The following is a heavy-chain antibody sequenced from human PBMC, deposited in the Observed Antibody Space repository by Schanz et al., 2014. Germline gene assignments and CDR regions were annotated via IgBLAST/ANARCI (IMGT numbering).Heavy chain of an antibody. CDR3: ARDGVDAAAGGNY. Sequence: QVQLVQSGAEVKTPGASVMISCKTSGYTFTTYFIHWVRQAPGQGLEWMGLFNPSGGSTTYAQKFQGRVTMTRDTSTSTVYMELSSLRSEDTAVYYCARDGVDAAAGGNYWGQGTLVTVSS. CDR2: FNPSGGST. D-gene: IGHD6-13*01. CDR1: GYTFTTYF. J-gene: IGHJ4*02. V-gene: IGHV1-46*03.